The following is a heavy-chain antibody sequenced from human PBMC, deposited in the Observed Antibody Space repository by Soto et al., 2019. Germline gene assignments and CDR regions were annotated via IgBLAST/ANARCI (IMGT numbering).Heavy chain of an antibody. CDR2: FYYNEST. J-gene: IGHJ6*02. Sequence: QLQLQESGPGLLKPSETLSLTCSVSGGSISTKSYSWGWIRQPPGEGRERIVTFYYNESTHYNPSLKSRVTISVDTSKSQFSLRLTSVTAADTAVYYCARLAGYCSGNGCHGDYAMDVWGQGTTVTVSS. D-gene: IGHD2-15*01. CDR3: ARLAGYCSGNGCHGDYAMDV. V-gene: IGHV4-39*01. CDR1: GGSISTKSYS.